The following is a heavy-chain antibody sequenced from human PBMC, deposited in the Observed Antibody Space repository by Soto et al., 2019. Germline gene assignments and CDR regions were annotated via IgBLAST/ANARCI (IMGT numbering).Heavy chain of an antibody. J-gene: IGHJ6*02. V-gene: IGHV1-18*04. CDR2: ISGYNGHA. D-gene: IGHD3-9*01. CDR1: GYIFTSYG. Sequence: QVQVVQSGAEVRKIGASVKVSCKASGYIFTSYGLSWVRQAPGQGLEWMGWISGYNGHAIYAEKMQGRVTMTTDTSTRTADMGLRSLRSDDTAVYYCARVPHNFNWVPYGLDVWGQGTTVTVSS. CDR3: ARVPHNFNWVPYGLDV.